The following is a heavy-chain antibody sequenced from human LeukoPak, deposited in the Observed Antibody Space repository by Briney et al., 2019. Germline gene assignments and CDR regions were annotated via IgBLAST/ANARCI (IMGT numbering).Heavy chain of an antibody. D-gene: IGHD3-22*01. V-gene: IGHV3-23*01. CDR2: ISGSGGST. Sequence: PGGSLRLSCAASGFTFSSYAMSWVRQAPGKGLEWVSAISGSGGSTYYADSVKGRFTVSRDNSKITLYLQMNSLRAEDTAVYYCAEPEGGYYDIRPDWGQGTLVTVSS. J-gene: IGHJ4*02. CDR1: GFTFSSYA. CDR3: AEPEGGYYDIRPD.